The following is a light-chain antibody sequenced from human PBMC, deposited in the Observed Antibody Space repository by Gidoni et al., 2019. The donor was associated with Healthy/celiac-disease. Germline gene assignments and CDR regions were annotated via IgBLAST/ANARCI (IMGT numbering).Light chain of an antibody. CDR3: QQDGSSPRT. J-gene: IGKJ1*01. Sequence: EIVLTQSPGTLSLSPGERATLSCSASQRVSSSYLAWYQQKPGQAPRLLIYGASSRATGIPDRFSGSGSGTDFTLTISRLEPEDFAVYYCQQDGSSPRTFGQXTKVEIK. CDR2: GAS. CDR1: QRVSSSY. V-gene: IGKV3-20*01.